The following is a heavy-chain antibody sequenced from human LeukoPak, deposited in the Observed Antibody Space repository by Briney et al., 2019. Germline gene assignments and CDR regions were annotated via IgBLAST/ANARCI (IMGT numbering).Heavy chain of an antibody. D-gene: IGHD2-21*01. CDR2: IYYSGST. CDR1: GVSISGYY. V-gene: IGHV4-59*08. J-gene: IGHJ4*02. Sequence: SETLSLTCTVSGVSISGYYWSWSRQPPGKGLEWIGYIYYSGSTSYNPSLKSRVTISVDTSKNQFSLKLSSVTAADTATYFCARTGGASGGLWGQGTLVTVSS. CDR3: ARTGGASGGL.